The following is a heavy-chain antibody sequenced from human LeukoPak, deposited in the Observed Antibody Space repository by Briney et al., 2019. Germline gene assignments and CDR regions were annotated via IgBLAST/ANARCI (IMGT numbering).Heavy chain of an antibody. CDR3: ARHAILVVVAATINWFDP. D-gene: IGHD2-15*01. V-gene: IGHV4-59*01. CDR2: IYYSGST. Sequence: SETLSLTCTVSGGSISSYYWSWIRQPPGKGLEWIGYIYYSGSTNYSPSLKSRVTISVDTSKNQFSLKLSSVTAADTAVYYCARHAILVVVAATINWFDPWGQGTLVTVSS. CDR1: GGSISSYY. J-gene: IGHJ5*02.